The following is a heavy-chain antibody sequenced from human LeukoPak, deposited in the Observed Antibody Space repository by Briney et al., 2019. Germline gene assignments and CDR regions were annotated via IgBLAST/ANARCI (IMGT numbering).Heavy chain of an antibody. D-gene: IGHD3-3*01. J-gene: IGHJ4*02. V-gene: IGHV3-23*01. Sequence: GGSLRLSCAASGFTFSSYAMSWVRQAPGKGLEWVSAISGSGGSTYYADSVKGRFTISRDKSKNTLYLQMNSLRAEDTAVYYCAKDSSIHLNYDFWSGYSRFDYWGQGTLVTVSS. CDR3: AKDSSIHLNYDFWSGYSRFDY. CDR1: GFTFSSYA. CDR2: ISGSGGST.